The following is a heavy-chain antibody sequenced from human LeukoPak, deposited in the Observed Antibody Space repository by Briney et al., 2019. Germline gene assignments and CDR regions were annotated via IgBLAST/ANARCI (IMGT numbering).Heavy chain of an antibody. D-gene: IGHD2-21*02. CDR1: GGSMSSYY. V-gene: IGHV4-59*08. CDR2: IYYSGST. J-gene: IGHJ4*02. Sequence: SETLSLTCTVSGGSMSSYYRSWIRQPPGKGLEWIGHIYYSGSTKYNPSPKSRVTISLYTYKNQLSLKLSYVTAADTAVYYCARHALATVTDPSFDYWGQGTLVTVSS. CDR3: ARHALATVTDPSFDY.